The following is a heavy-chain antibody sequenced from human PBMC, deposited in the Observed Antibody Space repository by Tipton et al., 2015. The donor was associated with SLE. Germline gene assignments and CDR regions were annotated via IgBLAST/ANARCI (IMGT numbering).Heavy chain of an antibody. J-gene: IGHJ6*02. Sequence: SLRLSCAASGFTISTNYMSWVRQAPGKGLEWVSLVYSGGNTFYADSVKGRFTISRDNSNNTLYLRLSSLRAGDTAVYYCARSRGTPSYYGLDVWGLGTRVSVSS. CDR2: VYSGGNT. D-gene: IGHD1-1*01. CDR1: GFTISTNY. V-gene: IGHV3-53*05. CDR3: ARSRGTPSYYGLDV.